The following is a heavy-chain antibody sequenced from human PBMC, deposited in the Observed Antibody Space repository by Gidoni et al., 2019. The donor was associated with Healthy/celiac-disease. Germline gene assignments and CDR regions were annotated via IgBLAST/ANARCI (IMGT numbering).Heavy chain of an antibody. Sequence: EVQLVESGGGLVQPGGSLRLSCAASGFTFSSYSMNWVRQAPGKGLEWVSYISSSSSTIYYADSAKGRFTISRDNAKNSLYLQMNSLRDEDTAVYYCARVGNWGSGSYPFDYWGQGTLVTVSS. V-gene: IGHV3-48*02. J-gene: IGHJ4*02. D-gene: IGHD3-10*01. CDR1: GFTFSSYS. CDR3: ARVGNWGSGSYPFDY. CDR2: ISSSSSTI.